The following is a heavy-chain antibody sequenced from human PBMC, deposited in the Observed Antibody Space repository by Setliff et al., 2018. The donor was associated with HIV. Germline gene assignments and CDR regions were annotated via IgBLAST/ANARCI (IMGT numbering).Heavy chain of an antibody. CDR2: IYFNGIT. CDR1: GDSVSSRSYY. J-gene: IGHJ6*03. V-gene: IGHV4-39*01. CDR3: ARVSSSYYMDV. D-gene: IGHD6-13*01. Sequence: KTSETLSLTCSVSGDSVSSRSYYWGWIRQSPGKGLEWIGSIYFNGITHDNPSLKSRVTTSVDTSKNQFSLKLRSATATDTALYYCARVSSSYYMDVWGKGTTVTVSS.